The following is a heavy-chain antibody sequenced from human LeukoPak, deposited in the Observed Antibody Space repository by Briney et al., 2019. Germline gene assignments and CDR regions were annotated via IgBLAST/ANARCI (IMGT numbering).Heavy chain of an antibody. Sequence: GESLKISWKASGYIFTNYWLGWVRQRLGKGLELMGIIYPRDSDTRYSPSFQGQVTVSADKSISTAYLQWNTLEASDTAVYYCARRVAGDALDIWGQGTMVTVSS. CDR2: IYPRDSDT. D-gene: IGHD2-15*01. CDR3: ARRVAGDALDI. J-gene: IGHJ3*02. V-gene: IGHV5-51*01. CDR1: GYIFTNYW.